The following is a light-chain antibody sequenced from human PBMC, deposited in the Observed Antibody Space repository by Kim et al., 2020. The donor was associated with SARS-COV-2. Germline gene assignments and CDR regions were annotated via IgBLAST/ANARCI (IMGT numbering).Light chain of an antibody. CDR2: GNI. CDR1: SSNIGAGYE. CDR3: QSYDTSVSGWV. V-gene: IGLV1-40*03. Sequence: GVTTACSGSSSNIGAGYETHWYQQLPGTAPKLLIFGNINRPSGVPDRFSGSKSGASASLAITGLQADDEGDYYCQSYDTSVSGWVFGGGTQLTVL. J-gene: IGLJ3*02.